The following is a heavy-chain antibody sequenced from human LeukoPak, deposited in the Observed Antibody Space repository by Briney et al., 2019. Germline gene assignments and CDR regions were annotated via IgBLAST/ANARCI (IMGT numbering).Heavy chain of an antibody. J-gene: IGHJ4*02. CDR2: INPNSGNT. CDR1: GYTFTSYD. V-gene: IGHV1-8*01. D-gene: IGHD3-10*01. Sequence: ASVKVSXKASGYTFTSYDINWVRQATGQGLEWMGWINPNSGNTGYAQKLQGRVTMTRNTSISTAYMELSSMRSEDTAVYYCARDYYGSGSTEDYFDYWGQGTLVTVSS. CDR3: ARDYYGSGSTEDYFDY.